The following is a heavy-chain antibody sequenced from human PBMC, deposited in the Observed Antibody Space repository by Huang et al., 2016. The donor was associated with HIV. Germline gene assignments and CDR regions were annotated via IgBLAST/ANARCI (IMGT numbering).Heavy chain of an antibody. CDR1: GYSFSSYW. Sequence: VQLVQSGAEVKKPGESLKISCKGSGYSFSSYWIAWVRKMPGKGLEWMGIIFPDSSDTTYSPSFAGQVTISADKSIGTAYLQWSSLKASDTAMYYCARRFSSSSGYFDYWGQGSLVTVSS. D-gene: IGHD6-6*01. CDR2: IFPDSSDT. CDR3: ARRFSSSSGYFDY. V-gene: IGHV5-51*01. J-gene: IGHJ4*02.